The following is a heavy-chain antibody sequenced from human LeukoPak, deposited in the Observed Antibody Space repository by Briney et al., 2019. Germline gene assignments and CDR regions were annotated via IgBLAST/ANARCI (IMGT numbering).Heavy chain of an antibody. CDR1: GFTFSSYE. V-gene: IGHV3-48*03. CDR3: ARTPPYYYHSSGYHSPYYFDY. J-gene: IGHJ4*02. CDR2: MSSSGIYS. D-gene: IGHD3-22*01. Sequence: GGSLRLSCAASGFTFSSYEMNWIRQAPGKGLEWVSYMSSSGIYSNYADSVKGRFTISRDNAKNSLYLQMNSLRAEDTAVYYCARTPPYYYHSSGYHSPYYFDYWGQGTLVTVSS.